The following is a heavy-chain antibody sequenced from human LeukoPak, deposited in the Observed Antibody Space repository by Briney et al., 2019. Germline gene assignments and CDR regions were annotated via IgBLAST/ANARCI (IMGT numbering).Heavy chain of an antibody. J-gene: IGHJ5*02. CDR1: GYTFTSYY. D-gene: IGHD3-10*01. CDR2: INPSGGST. CDR3: ARPLRVTMVRGAAFRASSDFDP. V-gene: IGHV1-46*01. Sequence: ASVKVSCKASGYTFTSYYMHWVRQAPGQGLEWVGIINPSGGSTSYAQKFQGRVTMTRDTSTSTVYMELSRLRSDDTAVYYCARPLRVTMVRGAAFRASSDFDPWGQGTLVTVSS.